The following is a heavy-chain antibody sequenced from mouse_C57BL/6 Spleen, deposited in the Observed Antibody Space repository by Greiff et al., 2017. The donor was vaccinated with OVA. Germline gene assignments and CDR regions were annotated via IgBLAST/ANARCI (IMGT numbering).Heavy chain of an antibody. CDR3: ASYYGNYEDYAMDY. J-gene: IGHJ4*01. CDR1: GFSLTSYG. D-gene: IGHD2-1*01. CDR2: IWSGGST. V-gene: IGHV2-2*01. Sequence: VQLQQSGPGLVQPSQSLSITCTVSGFSLTSYGVHWVRQSPGKGLEWLGVIWSGGSTDYNAAFISRLSISKDNSKSQVFFKMNSLQADDTAIYYCASYYGNYEDYAMDYWGQGTSVTVSS.